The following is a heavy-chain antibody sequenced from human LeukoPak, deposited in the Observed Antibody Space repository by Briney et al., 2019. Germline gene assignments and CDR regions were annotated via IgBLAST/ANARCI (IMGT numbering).Heavy chain of an antibody. CDR1: GFTFSSYS. Sequence: GGSLRLSCAASGFTFSSYSMNWVRQAPGKGLEWVSSISSSSSYIYYADSVKGRFTISRDNAKNSLYLQMNSLRAEDTAVYYCAKDRFLFSSWDHDAFDIWGQGTMVTVSS. CDR2: ISSSSSYI. D-gene: IGHD6-13*01. CDR3: AKDRFLFSSWDHDAFDI. J-gene: IGHJ3*02. V-gene: IGHV3-21*01.